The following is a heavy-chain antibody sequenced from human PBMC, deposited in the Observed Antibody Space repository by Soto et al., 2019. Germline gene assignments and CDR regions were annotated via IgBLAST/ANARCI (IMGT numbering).Heavy chain of an antibody. CDR2: INGDGSST. D-gene: IGHD6-13*01. CDR1: GFTFSNSA. V-gene: IGHV3-74*01. CDR3: AGPAAGTKNHTLYYYYMDV. J-gene: IGHJ6*03. Sequence: GGSLRLSCAASGFTFSNSAMSWVRQAPGKGLDWVSRINGDGSSTSYADSVKGRFTISRDNAKNTLYLQMNSLRAEDTAVYYCAGPAAGTKNHTLYYYYMDVWGKGTTVTVSS.